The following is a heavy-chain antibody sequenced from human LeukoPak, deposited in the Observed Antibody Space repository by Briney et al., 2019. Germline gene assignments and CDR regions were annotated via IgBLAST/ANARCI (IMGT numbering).Heavy chain of an antibody. CDR2: IYPGDSET. V-gene: IGHV5-51*01. Sequence: GESLKISGKCSGYRFTTYWIAWLRLMPGKGLEWMGIIYPGDSETRYSTSFQGQVTISADKSISTAYLQWSSLKASDTAIYYCARQQYLAFISCGRGTMVTVSS. D-gene: IGHD2/OR15-2a*01. CDR3: ARQQYLAFIS. J-gene: IGHJ3*02. CDR1: GYRFTTYW.